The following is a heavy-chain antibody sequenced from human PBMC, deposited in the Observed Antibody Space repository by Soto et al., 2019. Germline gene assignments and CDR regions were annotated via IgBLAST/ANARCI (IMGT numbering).Heavy chain of an antibody. V-gene: IGHV3-48*02. CDR2: ITSDTKTI. CDR3: ARSVEGHFDY. Sequence: EVRLVESGGALVQRGGSLTLSCAASGFRLSIYSMNWVRQAPGKGLEWSAYITSDTKTIKYAESVKGRFTISRDNAKNSVYLQMNNLSDEDTAVYYCARSVEGHFDYWGQGTVVTVSS. CDR1: GFRLSIYS. J-gene: IGHJ4*02. D-gene: IGHD6-19*01.